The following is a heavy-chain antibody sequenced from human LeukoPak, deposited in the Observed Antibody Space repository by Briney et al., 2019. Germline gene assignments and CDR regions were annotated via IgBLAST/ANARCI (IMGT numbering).Heavy chain of an antibody. J-gene: IGHJ4*02. D-gene: IGHD2-21*01. CDR2: IIPIFGTA. V-gene: IGHV1-69*01. CDR3: ARGAVIAHFDY. CDR1: GGTFSSYA. Sequence: ASVKVSCKASGGTFSSYAISWVRQAPGQGLEWMGGIIPIFGTANYAQKFQGRVTITADESTSTAYMELSSLRSEDTAVFYCARGAVIAHFDYWGQGTLVTVSS.